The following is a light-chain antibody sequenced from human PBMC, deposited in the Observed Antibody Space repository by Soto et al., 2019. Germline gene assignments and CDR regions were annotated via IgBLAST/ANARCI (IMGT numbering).Light chain of an antibody. V-gene: IGKV3-15*01. CDR2: DAS. CDR3: QQHGISHIT. CDR1: QSVSSN. J-gene: IGKJ5*01. Sequence: EIVMTQSPATMSVSPGERATLSCRASQSVSSNFAWYQQKPGQAPRLLIYDASTRATGVPARFSGSRSGPEFTLTINSLQSEDFAVYYCQQHGISHITFGQGTRLEIK.